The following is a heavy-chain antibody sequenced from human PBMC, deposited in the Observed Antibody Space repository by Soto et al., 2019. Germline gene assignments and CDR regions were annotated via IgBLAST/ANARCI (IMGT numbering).Heavy chain of an antibody. CDR1: GFTFSSYS. Sequence: ESGGGLVQPGGSLRLSCVASGFTFSSYSMNWVRQAPGKGLEWVSYISSRSTSIYYADSVKGRFTISRDNARNSLLLQMNSLRDEDTSVYYCARDVRGNFFDFWGQGILVTVSS. CDR3: ARDVRGNFFDF. D-gene: IGHD1-26*01. V-gene: IGHV3-48*02. CDR2: ISSRSTSI. J-gene: IGHJ4*02.